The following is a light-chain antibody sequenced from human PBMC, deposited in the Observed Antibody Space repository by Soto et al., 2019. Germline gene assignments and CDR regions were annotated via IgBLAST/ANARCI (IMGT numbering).Light chain of an antibody. Sequence: QSALTQPPSASGSPGQSVTISCTGTSSDVDSYRFVSWYQQHPGKAPKLLIYEVSKRPSGVPDRFSASTSGNTASLTVSGLQADDEADYYCSSYAGNNNVIFGGGTKLTVL. CDR1: SSDVDSYRF. CDR2: EVS. CDR3: SSYAGNNNVI. V-gene: IGLV2-8*01. J-gene: IGLJ2*01.